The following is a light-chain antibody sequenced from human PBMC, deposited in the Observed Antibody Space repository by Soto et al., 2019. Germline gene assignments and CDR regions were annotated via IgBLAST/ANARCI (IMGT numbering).Light chain of an antibody. Sequence: EIVLTQSPGTLSLSPGERATLSCRASQSVSSSYLAWYQQKPGQAPRLLIYGASSRATGIPARFSGGGSGTEFTLTISGLQSEDFAVYYCQQYKNWPLITFGQGTRLEIK. CDR1: QSVSSSY. CDR3: QQYKNWPLIT. V-gene: IGKV3D-15*01. CDR2: GAS. J-gene: IGKJ5*01.